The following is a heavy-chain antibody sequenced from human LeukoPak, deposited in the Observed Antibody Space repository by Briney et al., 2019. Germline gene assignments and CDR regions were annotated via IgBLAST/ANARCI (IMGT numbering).Heavy chain of an antibody. Sequence: QPGRSLRLSCAASGFTFSSYGMHWVRQAPGKGLEWVAVISYDGSNKYYADSVKGRFTISRDNSKNTLYLQMNSLRAEDTAVYYCANFGYGDYVNWFDPWGQGTLVTVSS. J-gene: IGHJ5*02. CDR3: ANFGYGDYVNWFDP. V-gene: IGHV3-30*18. CDR1: GFTFSSYG. D-gene: IGHD4-17*01. CDR2: ISYDGSNK.